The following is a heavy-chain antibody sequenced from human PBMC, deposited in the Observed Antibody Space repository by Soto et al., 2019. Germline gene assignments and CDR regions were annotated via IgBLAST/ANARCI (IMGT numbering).Heavy chain of an antibody. D-gene: IGHD3-22*01. CDR2: IKQDGSEK. Sequence: LRLSCAASGFTFSSYWMSWVRQAPGKGLEWVANIKQDGSEKYYVDSVKGRFTISRDNAKNSLYLQMNSLRAEDTAVYYCARDDSSGYYPFDYYYYGMDVWGQGTTVTVSS. J-gene: IGHJ6*02. CDR3: ARDDSSGYYPFDYYYYGMDV. V-gene: IGHV3-7*01. CDR1: GFTFSSYW.